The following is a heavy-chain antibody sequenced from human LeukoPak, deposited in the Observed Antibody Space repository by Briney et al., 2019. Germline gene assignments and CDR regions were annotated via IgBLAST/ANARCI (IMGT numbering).Heavy chain of an antibody. CDR2: ISGSGGST. D-gene: IGHD1-14*01. V-gene: IGHV3-23*01. J-gene: IGHJ6*02. CDR3: AKDSESRWYYYGMDV. CDR1: GFTFSSYA. Sequence: GGSLRLSCAASGFTFSSYAMSWVRQAPGKGLEWVSAISGSGGSTYYADSVKGRFTISRDNSKNTLYLQMNSLRAEDTAVYYCAKDSESRWYYYGMDVWGQGTTVTVSS.